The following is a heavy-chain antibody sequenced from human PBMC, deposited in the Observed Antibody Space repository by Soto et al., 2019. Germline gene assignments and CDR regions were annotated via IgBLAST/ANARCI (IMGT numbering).Heavy chain of an antibody. Sequence: EVQLVESGGGLVQPGGSLRLSCAASGFTFSRYWMSWVRQAPGKGLEWVANIKQDGSEKYYVDSVKGRFTISRDNAKNSLYLQMNSLRAEDTAVFYCARDPSGIFDLWGRGTLVTVSS. CDR1: GFTFSRYW. J-gene: IGHJ2*01. CDR3: ARDPSGIFDL. CDR2: IKQDGSEK. V-gene: IGHV3-7*05.